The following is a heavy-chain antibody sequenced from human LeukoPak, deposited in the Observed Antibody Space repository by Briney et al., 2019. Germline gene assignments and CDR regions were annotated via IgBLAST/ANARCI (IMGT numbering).Heavy chain of an antibody. CDR1: GFTFSDYY. CDR2: ISSSGSTI. V-gene: IGHV3-11*01. J-gene: IGHJ6*03. D-gene: IGHD3-3*01. CDR3: ARVGRFLEWEHGRHYYYYYMDV. Sequence: GGSLRLSCAASGFTFSDYYMSWIRQAPGKGLEWVSYISSSGSTIYYADSVKGRFTISRDNAKNSLYLQMNSLRAEDTAVYYCARVGRFLEWEHGRHYYYYYMDVWGKGTTVTVSS.